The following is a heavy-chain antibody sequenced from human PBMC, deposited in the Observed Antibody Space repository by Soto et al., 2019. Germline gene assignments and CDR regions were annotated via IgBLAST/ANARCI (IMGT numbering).Heavy chain of an antibody. D-gene: IGHD3-9*01. CDR3: ARESHDILTGPPWVWYFDL. J-gene: IGHJ2*01. CDR1: GGSFSGYY. CDR2: VNDGGSI. V-gene: IGHV4-34*01. Sequence: QVQLQQWGAGPFRPLETLSLTCGVSGGSFSGYYWAWIRQSPGKGLEWIGEVNDGGSINFNPSLKSRVSISDDTSKNQYSLNLRSVTAAETSVYSCARESHDILTGPPWVWYFDLWGRGTLVTVSS.